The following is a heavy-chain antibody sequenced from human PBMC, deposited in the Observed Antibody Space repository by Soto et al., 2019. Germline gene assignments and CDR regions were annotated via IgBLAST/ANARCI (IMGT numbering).Heavy chain of an antibody. V-gene: IGHV1-18*01. J-gene: IGHJ6*02. CDR2: ISAYNGNT. CDR3: ASGDLSGYSPYYYYYGMDV. Sequence: GASVKVSCKASGYTFTSYGISWVRQAPGQGLEWMGWISAYNGNTNYAQKLQGRVTMTTDTSTSTAYMELRSLRSDDTAGYYCASGDLSGYSPYYYYYGMDVWGQGTTVTVSS. D-gene: IGHD3-3*01. CDR1: GYTFTSYG.